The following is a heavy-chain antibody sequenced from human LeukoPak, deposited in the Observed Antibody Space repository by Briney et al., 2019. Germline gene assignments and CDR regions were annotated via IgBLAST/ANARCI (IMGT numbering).Heavy chain of an antibody. CDR1: GFTFSSYA. D-gene: IGHD2-2*01. CDR2: ISGSGGST. J-gene: IGHJ6*02. Sequence: GGSLRLSCAASGFTFSSYAMSWVRQAPGKGLEWVSAISGSGGSTYYADSVKGRFTISRDNSKNTLYLQMNSLRTEDTAVYYCAKGGYCSSTSCEIHYYYYGMDVWGQGTTVTVSS. CDR3: AKGGYCSSTSCEIHYYYYGMDV. V-gene: IGHV3-23*01.